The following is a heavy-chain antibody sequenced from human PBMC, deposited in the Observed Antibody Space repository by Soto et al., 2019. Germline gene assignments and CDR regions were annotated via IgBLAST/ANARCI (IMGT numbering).Heavy chain of an antibody. CDR3: ARAPEKLRFLEWLLYFDY. CDR2: ISSSGSTI. D-gene: IGHD3-3*01. J-gene: IGHJ4*02. V-gene: IGHV3-11*01. CDR1: GFTFSDYY. Sequence: PGGSLRLSCAASGFTFSDYYMSWIRQAPGKGLEWVSYISSSGSTIYYADSVKGRFTISRDNAKNSLYLQMNSLRAEDTAVYYCARAPEKLRFLEWLLYFDYWGQGTLVTVSS.